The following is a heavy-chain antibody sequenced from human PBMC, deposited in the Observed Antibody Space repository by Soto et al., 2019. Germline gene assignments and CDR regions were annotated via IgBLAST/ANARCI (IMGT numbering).Heavy chain of an antibody. CDR2: ISSSSSYI. V-gene: IGHV3-21*01. CDR3: AGEARTGQAFDI. Sequence: SPSLSCGAPGFTLPSYSINWVRHAPGKGLEWVSSISSSSSYIYYADSVKGRFTISRDNAKNSLYLQMNSLRAEDTAVYYCAGEARTGQAFDIWGQGTMVTVSS. J-gene: IGHJ3*02. CDR1: GFTLPSYS. D-gene: IGHD1-1*01.